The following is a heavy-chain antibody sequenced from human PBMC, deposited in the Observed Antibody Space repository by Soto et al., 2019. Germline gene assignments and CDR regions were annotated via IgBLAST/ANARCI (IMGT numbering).Heavy chain of an antibody. Sequence: SETLSLTCAVSGGSISSSNWWSWVRQPPGKGLEWIGEIYHSGSTNYNPSLKSRVTISVDKSKNQFSLKLSSVTAADTAVYYCARVDYGSGSYFDYWGQGTLVTVSS. CDR2: IYHSGST. D-gene: IGHD3-10*01. V-gene: IGHV4-4*02. J-gene: IGHJ4*02. CDR3: ARVDYGSGSYFDY. CDR1: GGSISSSNW.